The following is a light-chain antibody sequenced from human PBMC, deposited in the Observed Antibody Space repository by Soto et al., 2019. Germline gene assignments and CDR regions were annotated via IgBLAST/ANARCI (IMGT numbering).Light chain of an antibody. CDR1: SSNSGAGYN. Sequence: QSVLTQPPSVSGAPGQRVTISCTGSSSNSGAGYNVHWYQQLPGTAPKLLIYGNSNRPSGVPDRFSGSKSGTSASLAITGLQAEDEADYYCQSYDSNLSGVFGGGTKLTVL. CDR2: GNS. V-gene: IGLV1-40*01. J-gene: IGLJ2*01. CDR3: QSYDSNLSGV.